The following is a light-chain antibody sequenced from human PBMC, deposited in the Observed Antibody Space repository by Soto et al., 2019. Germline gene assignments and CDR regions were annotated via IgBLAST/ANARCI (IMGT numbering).Light chain of an antibody. Sequence: QSALTRPASVSGSPGQSITISCTGTNNDVGSYNLVSWYQQHPGRAPKLMIFDGSKRPSGIPTRFSGSKSGNTASLTISGLQAEDEADYYCCSYATGDSAVFGGGTQLTVL. CDR1: NNDVGSYNL. CDR3: CSYATGDSAV. CDR2: DGS. V-gene: IGLV2-23*01. J-gene: IGLJ7*01.